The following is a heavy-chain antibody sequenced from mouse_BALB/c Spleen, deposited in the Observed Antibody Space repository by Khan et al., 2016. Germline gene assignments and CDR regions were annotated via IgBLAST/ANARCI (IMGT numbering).Heavy chain of an antibody. CDR3: ATHHDDDYTMDH. V-gene: IGHV7-3*02. D-gene: IGHD2-12*01. J-gene: IGHJ4*01. Sequence: EVELVESGGGLVQPGGSLRLSCATSGFIFTDYYMSWVRQPPGKALEWLGFIRNRANGYTTEYSPSVRGRFTISRAKSQNFVDLQMNPLRTEYSATYYCATHHDDDYTMDHWGQGTSVTVSS. CDR2: IRNRANGYTT. CDR1: GFIFTDYY.